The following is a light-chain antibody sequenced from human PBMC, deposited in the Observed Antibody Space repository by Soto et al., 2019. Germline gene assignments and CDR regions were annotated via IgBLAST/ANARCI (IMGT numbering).Light chain of an antibody. J-gene: IGKJ1*01. CDR2: DAS. CDR3: QQYKNYWT. Sequence: DIQMTQSPSTLSASVGDRVTITCRASQSISAWLAWYQQKPGKAPKLLIYDASSLESGVPSRFSGGGSGTEFTLTISSLQPDDFATYYCQQYKNYWTFGQGTKVDIK. V-gene: IGKV1-5*01. CDR1: QSISAW.